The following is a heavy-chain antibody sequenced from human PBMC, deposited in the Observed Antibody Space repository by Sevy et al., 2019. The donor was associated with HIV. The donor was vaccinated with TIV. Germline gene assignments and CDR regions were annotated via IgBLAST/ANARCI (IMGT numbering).Heavy chain of an antibody. V-gene: IGHV4-34*01. Sequence: SETVSLTCAVYGGSFSGYYWNWIRQTPGKGLEWIGEINHSGSTNYNPSLKSRVTISVDTSKNQFSLRLNSVTAADTAVYYCARAPPVVVVPGAPSWFDPWGQGTLVTVSS. J-gene: IGHJ5*02. CDR2: INHSGST. CDR3: ARAPPVVVVPGAPSWFDP. D-gene: IGHD2-2*01. CDR1: GGSFSGYY.